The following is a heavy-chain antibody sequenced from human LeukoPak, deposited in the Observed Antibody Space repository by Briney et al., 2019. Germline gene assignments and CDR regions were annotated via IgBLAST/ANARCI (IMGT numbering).Heavy chain of an antibody. Sequence: GGSLRLSCAASGFTVSSNYMSWIRQAPGKGLEWVSYISSSSSYTHYADSVKGRFTVSRDNAKKSMYLQMNSLRAEDTAVYYCASGSGSYYPFDHWGQGTLVTVSS. V-gene: IGHV3-11*03. CDR3: ASGSGSYYPFDH. D-gene: IGHD3-10*01. CDR2: ISSSSSYT. CDR1: GFTVSSNY. J-gene: IGHJ4*02.